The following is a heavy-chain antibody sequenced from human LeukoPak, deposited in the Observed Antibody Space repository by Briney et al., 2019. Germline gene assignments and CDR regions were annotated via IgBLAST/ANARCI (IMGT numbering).Heavy chain of an antibody. CDR1: GFTFSDYY. J-gene: IGHJ4*02. V-gene: IGHV3-11*01. CDR2: ISSSGSTI. CDR3: AKRPAGLGTYYFDF. Sequence: PGGSLRLSCAASGFTFSDYYMSWIRQAPGKGLEWVSYISSSGSTIYYADSVKGRFTISRDNSKNTLYLQMNSLRAEDTAVYYCAKRPAGLGTYYFDFWGQGTLVTVSS.